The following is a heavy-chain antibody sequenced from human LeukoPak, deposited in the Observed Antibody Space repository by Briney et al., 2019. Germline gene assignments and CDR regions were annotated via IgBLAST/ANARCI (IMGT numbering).Heavy chain of an antibody. CDR1: GFTFSDYY. D-gene: IGHD1-26*01. CDR2: IRQDGNEK. CDR3: ARDKMMGATFFDY. Sequence: GGSLRLSCAASGFTFSDYYMSWIRQAPGKGPEWVANIRQDGNEKYCVDSVKGRFTISRDNAKSSVYLQMNSLRVEDTAVYYCARDKMMGATFFDYWGQGILVTVSS. J-gene: IGHJ4*02. V-gene: IGHV3-7*03.